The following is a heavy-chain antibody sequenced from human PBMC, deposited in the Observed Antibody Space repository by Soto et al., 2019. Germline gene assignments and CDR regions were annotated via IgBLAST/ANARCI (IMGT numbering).Heavy chain of an antibody. Sequence: QVQLVQSGSEVKKPGASVKASCKASGYTFTDYGVSWVRQAPGQGLEWMGWMNTYNGKTNYAPKVQARVTMTTDTSTTTAYMELRSLKSDDTAVYFCARDQYAVGGDFWGEGTLVIVSS. J-gene: IGHJ4*02. CDR3: ARDQYAVGGDF. V-gene: IGHV1-18*01. D-gene: IGHD1-26*01. CDR2: MNTYNGKT. CDR1: GYTFTDYG.